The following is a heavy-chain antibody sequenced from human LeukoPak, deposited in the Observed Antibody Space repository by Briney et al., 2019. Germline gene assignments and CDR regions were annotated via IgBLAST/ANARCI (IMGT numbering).Heavy chain of an antibody. CDR1: GYTFTSYD. D-gene: IGHD5-24*01. CDR3: ARKPLGKVDGYNWYYFDY. CDR2: IIPIFGTA. V-gene: IGHV1-69*13. Sequence: SVKVSCKASGYTFTSYDISWVRQAPGQGLEWMGGIIPIFGTANYAQKFQGRVTITADESTSTAYMELSSLRSEDTAVYYCARKPLGKVDGYNWYYFDYWGQGTLVTVSS. J-gene: IGHJ4*02.